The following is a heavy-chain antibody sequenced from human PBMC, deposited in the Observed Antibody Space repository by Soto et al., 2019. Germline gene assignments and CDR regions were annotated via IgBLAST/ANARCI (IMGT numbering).Heavy chain of an antibody. J-gene: IGHJ4*02. D-gene: IGHD6-19*01. CDR3: ARNVGSGWYDY. CDR1: GYSFTGYP. V-gene: IGHV1-3*04. Sequence: QVQLVQSGTEVKKPGASVKVSCKASGYSFTGYPLIGVRQAPGKRLEWMGWINTGNGNTKYSQKIQGRVTITRDASASTAYMELSSLRSEDTAVYYCARNVGSGWYDYWGQGTLVTVSS. CDR2: INTGNGNT.